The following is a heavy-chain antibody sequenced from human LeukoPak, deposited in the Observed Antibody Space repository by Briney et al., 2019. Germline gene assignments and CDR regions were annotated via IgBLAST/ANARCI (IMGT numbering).Heavy chain of an antibody. CDR2: ISSNGGST. V-gene: IGHV3-64*01. J-gene: IGHJ4*02. CDR1: GFTFSSYA. Sequence: PGGSLRLFCAASGFTFSSYAMHWVRQAPGKGLEYVSAISSNGGSTYYANSVKGRFTISRDNSKNTLYLQMGSLRAEDMAVYYCARAFGGYYYGDYWGQGTLVTVSS. D-gene: IGHD3-22*01. CDR3: ARAFGGYYYGDY.